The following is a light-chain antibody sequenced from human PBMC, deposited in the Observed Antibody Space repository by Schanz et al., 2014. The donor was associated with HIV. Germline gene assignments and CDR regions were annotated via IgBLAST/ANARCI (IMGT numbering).Light chain of an antibody. Sequence: DIQMTQSPTSLSASVGDRVTITCRASQSISTWLAWYQQKPGKAPKLLIYKASTLQSGVPSRFSGSGSGTAFSLTITSLQPEDFATYYCQHYYTYSRAFGQGTKVEVK. CDR1: QSISTW. J-gene: IGKJ1*01. CDR3: QHYYTYSRA. V-gene: IGKV1-5*03. CDR2: KAS.